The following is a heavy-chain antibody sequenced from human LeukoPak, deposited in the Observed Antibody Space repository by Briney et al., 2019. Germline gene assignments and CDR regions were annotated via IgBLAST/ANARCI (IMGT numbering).Heavy chain of an antibody. CDR1: GGSISSSYH. J-gene: IGHJ6*03. CDR3: ARRLFDWPYYYYYMDV. Sequence: PSETLSLTCSVSGGSISSSYHWSWIRQPPGKGLEWIGSIYYSGSTYYNPSLKSRVTISVDTSKNQFSLKLSSVTAADTAVYYCARRLFDWPYYYYYMDVWGKGTTVTISS. CDR2: IYYSGST. V-gene: IGHV4-39*01. D-gene: IGHD3-9*01.